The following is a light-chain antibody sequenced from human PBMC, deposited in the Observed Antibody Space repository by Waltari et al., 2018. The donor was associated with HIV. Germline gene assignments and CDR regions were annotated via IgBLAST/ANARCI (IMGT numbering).Light chain of an antibody. J-gene: IGLJ2*01. CDR3: AAWDASLSVV. CDR2: TNN. CDR1: SSNIGRNY. Sequence: QSVLTQPPSASGTPGQRVTISCSGSSSNIGRNYVYWYQQLPGTAPKLLIYTNNQRPSGVPDRFSGYKSGTSASLAISGLRSEDEADYYCAAWDASLSVVFGGGTKLTVL. V-gene: IGLV1-47*01.